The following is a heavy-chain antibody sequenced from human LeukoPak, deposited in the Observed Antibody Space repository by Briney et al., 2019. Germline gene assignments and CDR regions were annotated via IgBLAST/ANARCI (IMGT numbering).Heavy chain of an antibody. V-gene: IGHV3-30*02. CDR3: AKDRGITMVRGVIWFDP. CDR1: GFTFRSYG. J-gene: IGHJ5*02. Sequence: GGSLRLSCAASGFTFRSYGMHWVRQAPGKGLEWVAFIRYDGSNKYYADSVKGRFTISRDNSKNTLYLQMNSLRAEDTAVYYCAKDRGITMVRGVIWFDPWGQGTLVTVSS. CDR2: IRYDGSNK. D-gene: IGHD3-10*01.